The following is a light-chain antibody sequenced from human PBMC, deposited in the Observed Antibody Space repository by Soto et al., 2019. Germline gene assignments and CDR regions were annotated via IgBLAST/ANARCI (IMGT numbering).Light chain of an antibody. CDR2: GVS. CDR3: QQYGSSPLT. Sequence: EIALTQSPGTLSLSPGESATLSCRASQSVSSSYFAWYQQKPGQAPRLLIYGVSSRATGIPDRFSGSGSGTDFTLTISRLEPEDFAVYYCQQYGSSPLTFGGGTKVEIK. J-gene: IGKJ4*01. V-gene: IGKV3-20*01. CDR1: QSVSSSY.